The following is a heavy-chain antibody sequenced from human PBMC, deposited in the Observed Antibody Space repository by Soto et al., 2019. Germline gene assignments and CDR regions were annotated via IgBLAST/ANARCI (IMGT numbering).Heavy chain of an antibody. V-gene: IGHV4-59*08. CDR3: ARLPLDYYQLTGKGDYYYYYYMDV. D-gene: IGHD2-2*01. Sequence: PSETLSLTCTVSGGSISSYYWSWIRQPPGKGLEWIGYIYYSGSTNYNPSLKSRVTISVDTSKNQFSLKLSSVTAADTAVYYCARLPLDYYQLTGKGDYYYYYYMDVWGKGTTVTVS. CDR2: IYYSGST. J-gene: IGHJ6*03. CDR1: GGSISSYY.